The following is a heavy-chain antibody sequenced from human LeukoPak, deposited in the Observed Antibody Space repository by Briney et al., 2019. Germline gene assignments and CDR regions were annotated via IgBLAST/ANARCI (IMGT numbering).Heavy chain of an antibody. CDR3: AKNDSGWYSFDY. Sequence: GGSLRLSCAASGFTFSSYDMSWVRQAPGKGLEWVSAISGSGGSTYYADSVKGRFAISRDNSKNTLYLQMNSLRAEDTAVYYCAKNDSGWYSFDYWGQGTLVTVSS. CDR2: ISGSGGST. CDR1: GFTFSSYD. D-gene: IGHD6-19*01. J-gene: IGHJ4*02. V-gene: IGHV3-23*01.